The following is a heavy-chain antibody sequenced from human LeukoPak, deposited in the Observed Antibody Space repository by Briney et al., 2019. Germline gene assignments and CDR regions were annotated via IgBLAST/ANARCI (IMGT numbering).Heavy chain of an antibody. CDR2: ISSSSSYI. J-gene: IGHJ4*02. CDR3: ARVDIVVVPAARPEY. CDR1: GFTFSSHS. D-gene: IGHD2-2*01. V-gene: IGHV3-21*01. Sequence: GGSLRLSCAASGFTFSSHSMNWVRQPPGKGLEWVSSISSSSSYIYYAHSVKGRLTPPTHNAKNSLYLQMNSLRAEDTAVYYCARVDIVVVPAARPEYWGQGTLVTVSS.